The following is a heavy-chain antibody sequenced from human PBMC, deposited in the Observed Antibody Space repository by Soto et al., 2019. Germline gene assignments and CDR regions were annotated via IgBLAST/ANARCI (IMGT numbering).Heavy chain of an antibody. V-gene: IGHV1-8*01. Sequence: QVQLVQSGAEVKKPGASVKVSCKASGYTFTSYDINWVRQATGQGLEYLGWMNPNSGNTAYVQKFQGRVTMTWDTSITTAYMELSSLRSEDKAVYFCARGIKYGAYSRWFDHWGQGTLVTVSS. D-gene: IGHD4-17*01. CDR2: MNPNSGNT. J-gene: IGHJ5*02. CDR1: GYTFTSYD. CDR3: ARGIKYGAYSRWFDH.